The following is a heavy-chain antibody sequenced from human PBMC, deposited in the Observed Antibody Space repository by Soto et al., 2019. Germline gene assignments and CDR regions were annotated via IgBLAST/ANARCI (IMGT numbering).Heavy chain of an antibody. J-gene: IGHJ4*02. Sequence: QAQLVQSGAEVKKPGASVKVSCEASGYTFTSYYMHWVRQAPGQGLEWMGWINPNSGDTKYAQKFRGRVTMTRDTSITTASMDVKMLTSDDTAVYYCARQLAYCGGDCFTEPVDYWGQGTLVTVSS. CDR1: GYTFTSYY. CDR3: ARQLAYCGGDCFTEPVDY. D-gene: IGHD2-21*02. CDR2: INPNSGDT. V-gene: IGHV1-2*02.